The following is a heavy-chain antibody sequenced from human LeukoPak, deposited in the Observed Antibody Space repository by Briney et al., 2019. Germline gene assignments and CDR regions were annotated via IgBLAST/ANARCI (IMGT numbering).Heavy chain of an antibody. Sequence: SSETLSLTCTVSGGSISSHYWSWIRQPPGKGLEWIGYIYYSGSTNYNPSLKSRVTISVDTSKNQFSLKLSSVTAADTAVYYCARERAMVLLNWGQGTLVTVSS. CDR3: ARERAMVLLN. CDR2: IYYSGST. J-gene: IGHJ4*02. D-gene: IGHD5-18*01. V-gene: IGHV4-59*11. CDR1: GGSISSHY.